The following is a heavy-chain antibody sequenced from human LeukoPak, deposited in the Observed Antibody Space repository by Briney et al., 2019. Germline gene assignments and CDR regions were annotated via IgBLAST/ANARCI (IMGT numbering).Heavy chain of an antibody. CDR3: ARARKYYYDSSGYPEDY. Sequence: ASVKVSCKASGYTFTSYGISWVRQAPGQGLEWXXXXXAYNGNTNYXXXLXXXXXMXTXXSTSTAYMELRSLRSDDTAVYYCARARKYYYDSSGYPEDYWGQGTLVTVSS. CDR1: GYTFTSYG. V-gene: IGHV1-18*04. D-gene: IGHD3-22*01. CDR2: XXAYNGNT. J-gene: IGHJ4*02.